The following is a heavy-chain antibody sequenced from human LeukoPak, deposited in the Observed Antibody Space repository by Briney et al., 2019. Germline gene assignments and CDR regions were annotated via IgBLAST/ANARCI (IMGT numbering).Heavy chain of an antibody. CDR2: INPSGGST. Sequence: ASVKVSCKASGYTFTSYYMHRVRQAPGQGLEWMGIINPSGGSTSYAQKFQGRVTMTRDTSTSTVYMELSSLRSEDTAVYYCARDLYVWGSYRRTDVFDYWGQGTLVTVSS. CDR1: GYTFTSYY. CDR3: ARDLYVWGSYRRTDVFDY. V-gene: IGHV1-46*01. D-gene: IGHD3-16*02. J-gene: IGHJ4*02.